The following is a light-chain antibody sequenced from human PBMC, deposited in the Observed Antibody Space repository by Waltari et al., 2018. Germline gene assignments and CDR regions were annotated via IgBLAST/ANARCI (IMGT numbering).Light chain of an antibody. CDR2: GG. CDR1: ARDAGTYKI. J-gene: IGLJ3*02. V-gene: IGLV2-23*01. Sequence: QPPLTQPASVSESPGQSVTISCTATARDAGTYKIVSWYQQHPGKAPKLILSGGSSRFSGSKSGNTASLTISGLQAEDEAHYYCCSYAGSGPWVFGGGTKLTVL. CDR3: CSYAGSGPWV.